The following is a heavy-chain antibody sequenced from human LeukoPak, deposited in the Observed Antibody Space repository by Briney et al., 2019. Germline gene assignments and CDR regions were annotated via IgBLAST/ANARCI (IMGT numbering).Heavy chain of an antibody. CDR1: GFTFSKYW. CDR3: AKDGRPSLDAFDI. Sequence: GSLRLSCAASGFTFSKYWMHWVRQAPGKGLVWVSRIDNGGSDTSHADSVKGRFTISRDNAKNTLYLQMNSLRAEDTAVYYCAKDGRPSLDAFDIWGQGTMVTVSS. D-gene: IGHD1-26*01. J-gene: IGHJ3*02. V-gene: IGHV3-74*01. CDR2: IDNGGSDT.